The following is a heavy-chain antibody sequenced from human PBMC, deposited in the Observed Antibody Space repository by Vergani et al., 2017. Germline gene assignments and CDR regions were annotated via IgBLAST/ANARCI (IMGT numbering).Heavy chain of an antibody. V-gene: IGHV3-48*01. D-gene: IGHD3-10*01. CDR3: ARDSAYYGSGNVDY. CDR2: ISSSSGTI. Sequence: EVQLVESGGGLVQPGGSPRLSCVASGFTFSSYSMNWVRQAPGKGLVWVSYISSSSGTIYYADSVKGRFTISRDNAKNSLYLQMNSLRAEDTAVYYCARDSAYYGSGNVDYWGQGTLVTVSS. J-gene: IGHJ4*02. CDR1: GFTFSSYS.